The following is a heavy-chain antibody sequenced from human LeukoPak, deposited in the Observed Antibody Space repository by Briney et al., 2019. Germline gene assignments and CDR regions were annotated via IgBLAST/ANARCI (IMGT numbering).Heavy chain of an antibody. CDR1: GGSFSGYY. CDR2: INHSGST. Sequence: PSETLSLTCAVYGGSFSGYYWSWIRQPPGKGLEWIGEINHSGSTNYNPSLKSRVTISVDTSKNQFSLKLSSVTAADTAVYYCARTEGDFWSGYYHDYWGQGTLVTVSS. V-gene: IGHV4-34*01. CDR3: ARTEGDFWSGYYHDY. D-gene: IGHD3-3*01. J-gene: IGHJ4*02.